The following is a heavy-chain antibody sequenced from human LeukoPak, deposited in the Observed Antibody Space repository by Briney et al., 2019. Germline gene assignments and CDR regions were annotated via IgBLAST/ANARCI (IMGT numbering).Heavy chain of an antibody. CDR1: GYTFTSYD. J-gene: IGHJ3*02. CDR3: ARLYPRFGGAFDI. CDR2: MNPNSGNT. D-gene: IGHD3-10*01. Sequence: ASVKVSCKASGYTFTSYDINWVRQATGQGLEWMGWMNPNSGNTGYAQKFQGRVTMTRNTSISTAYMELSSLRSEDTAVYYCARLYPRFGGAFDIWGQGTMVTVSS. V-gene: IGHV1-8*01.